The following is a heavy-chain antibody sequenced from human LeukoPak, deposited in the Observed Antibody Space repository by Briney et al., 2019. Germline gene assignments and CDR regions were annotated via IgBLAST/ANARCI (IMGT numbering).Heavy chain of an antibody. CDR3: ATGGYYYHY. V-gene: IGHV3-23*01. CDR1: GFTFSSYG. CDR2: ISGSGTST. Sequence: GGSLRLSCAASGFTFSSYGMSWVRQAPGKGLEWVSAISGSGTSTYYADSVKGRFTISRDNSKNTLYLQMNSLRAEDTAVYYCATGGYYYHYWGQGTLVTVSS. D-gene: IGHD6-13*01. J-gene: IGHJ4*02.